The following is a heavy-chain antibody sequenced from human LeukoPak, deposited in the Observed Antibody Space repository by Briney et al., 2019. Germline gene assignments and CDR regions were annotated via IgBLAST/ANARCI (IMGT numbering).Heavy chain of an antibody. CDR2: ISASGDYI. Sequence: GGSLRLSCVASGFTFSNHAMSWVRQAPGKRLECVSAISASGDYIYYADSVKGRFTISRDNSKNTLYLQMNCLRVEDTAVYVCVKIAVTGSWYFDIWGRGTLVTVSS. D-gene: IGHD6-19*01. CDR1: GFTFSNHA. CDR3: VKIAVTGSWYFDI. V-gene: IGHV3-23*01. J-gene: IGHJ2*01.